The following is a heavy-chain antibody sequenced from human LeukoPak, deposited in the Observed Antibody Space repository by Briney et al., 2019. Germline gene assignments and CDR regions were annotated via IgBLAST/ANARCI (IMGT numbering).Heavy chain of an antibody. V-gene: IGHV4-30-2*01. J-gene: IGHJ2*01. CDR2: IYHSGST. CDR1: GGSISSGGYS. CDR3: AREAQQYYDSSGYL. Sequence: PSQTLSLTCAVSGGSISSGGYSWSWIRQPPGKGLEWIGYIYHSGSTYYNPSLKSRVTISVDRSKNQFSLELSSVTAADTAVYYCAREAQQYYDSSGYLWGRGTLVTVSS. D-gene: IGHD3-22*01.